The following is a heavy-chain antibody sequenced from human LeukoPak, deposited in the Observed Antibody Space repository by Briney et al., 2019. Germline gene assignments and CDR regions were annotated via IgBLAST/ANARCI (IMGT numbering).Heavy chain of an antibody. Sequence: SETLSLTCTVSGGSISSSSYYWGWIRQPPGKGLEWIGSIYYSGSTYYNPSLKSRVTISVDTSKNQFSLKLSSVTAADTAVYYCARGSRITMIVVVITNRAFDIWGQGTMVTVSS. CDR1: GGSISSSSYY. CDR2: IYYSGST. D-gene: IGHD3-22*01. CDR3: ARGSRITMIVVVITNRAFDI. J-gene: IGHJ3*02. V-gene: IGHV4-39*01.